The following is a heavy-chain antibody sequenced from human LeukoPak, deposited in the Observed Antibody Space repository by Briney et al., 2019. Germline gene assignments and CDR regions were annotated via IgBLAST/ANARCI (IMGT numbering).Heavy chain of an antibody. Sequence: SQTLSLTCSVFGDSISSGSFYWSWIRQPAGRGLEWIGRIYPSGSTNYNPSLKSRVTISLDTSKNQFSLKLSSVTAADTAVYFCARGPYSYDSSGAFDIWGQGTMVTVSS. J-gene: IGHJ3*02. CDR1: GDSISSGSFY. CDR2: IYPSGST. D-gene: IGHD3-22*01. V-gene: IGHV4-61*02. CDR3: ARGPYSYDSSGAFDI.